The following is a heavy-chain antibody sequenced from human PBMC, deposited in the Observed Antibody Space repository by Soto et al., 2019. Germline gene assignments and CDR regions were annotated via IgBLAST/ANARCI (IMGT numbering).Heavy chain of an antibody. CDR1: GFSLRTSGVG. CDR2: IYWDDDK. Sequence: SGPTLVNPPQTLTLTCTFSGFSLRTSGVGVGWIRQPPGKALEWLALIYWDDDKRYSPSLKSRLTITKDTSKNQVVLTMTNMDPVDTATYYCAHTDVYYGSGTGALDIWGQGTMVTVSS. CDR3: AHTDVYYGSGTGALDI. D-gene: IGHD3-10*01. V-gene: IGHV2-5*02. J-gene: IGHJ3*02.